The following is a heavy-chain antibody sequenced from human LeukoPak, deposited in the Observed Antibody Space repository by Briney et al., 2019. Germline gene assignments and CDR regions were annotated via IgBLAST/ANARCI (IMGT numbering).Heavy chain of an antibody. D-gene: IGHD3-22*01. CDR3: VRLLDNDSSGDPDTFDM. J-gene: IGHJ3*02. CDR1: GGSISGHY. Sequence: SETLSLTCTVSGGSISGHYWSWIRQPPGKGLEWIGYRHYSGKTYYSSSLRSRVTISVDTSKNHSSLKLTSMIAADTAVYYCVRLLDNDSSGDPDTFDMWGQGTMVTVSS. V-gene: IGHV4-59*11. CDR2: RHYSGKT.